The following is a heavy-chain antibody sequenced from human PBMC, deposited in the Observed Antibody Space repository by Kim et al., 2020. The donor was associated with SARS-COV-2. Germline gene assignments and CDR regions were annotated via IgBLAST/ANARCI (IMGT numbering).Heavy chain of an antibody. CDR1: GYTFTSYG. CDR3: ARATAGYSSSWYPTYYYGMDV. D-gene: IGHD6-13*01. J-gene: IGHJ6*02. V-gene: IGHV1-18*04. Sequence: ASVKVSCKASGYTFTSYGISWVRQAPGQGLEWMGWISAYNGNTNYAQKLQGRVTMTTDTSTSTAYMELRSLRSDDTAVYYCARATAGYSSSWYPTYYYGMDVWGQGTTVTVSS. CDR2: ISAYNGNT.